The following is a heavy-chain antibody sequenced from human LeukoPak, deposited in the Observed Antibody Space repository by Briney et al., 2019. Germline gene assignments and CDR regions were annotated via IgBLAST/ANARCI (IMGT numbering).Heavy chain of an antibody. CDR3: ASLYGDYESGDY. CDR2: ISSSGSA. Sequence: PSETLSLTCSVSGDSLGIYKWSWIRQPPGKGLEWIAHISSSGSAIYNPSLMSRVSMSVDTSKNQFSLRLTSVTAADTAVYYCASLYGDYESGDYWGQGTLVTVSS. V-gene: IGHV4-4*09. D-gene: IGHD4-17*01. CDR1: GDSLGIYK. J-gene: IGHJ4*02.